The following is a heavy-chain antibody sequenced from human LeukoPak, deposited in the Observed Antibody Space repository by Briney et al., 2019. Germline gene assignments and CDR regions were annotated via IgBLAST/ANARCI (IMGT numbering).Heavy chain of an antibody. V-gene: IGHV1-46*01. CDR3: VRGTGTSFGYFDY. CDR2: INPNCGST. Sequence: GASVKVSCKASGYTFTSHYIHWVRQAPGQGLEWMGIINPNCGSTGYAQKFQGRVTLTRDTSTSTVYMELRSLRSEDTAVYYCVRGTGTSFGYFDYWGQGTLVTVSS. J-gene: IGHJ4*02. CDR1: GYTFTSHY. D-gene: IGHD1-14*01.